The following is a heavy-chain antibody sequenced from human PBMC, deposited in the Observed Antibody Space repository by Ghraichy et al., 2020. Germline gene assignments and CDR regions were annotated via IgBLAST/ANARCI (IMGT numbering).Heavy chain of an antibody. V-gene: IGHV3-74*01. D-gene: IGHD6-19*01. J-gene: IGHJ4*02. CDR2: IDSDGGST. CDR1: GFTFSGYW. CDR3: ARDRNIAVLPDY. Sequence: GGSLRLSCAASGFTFSGYWMHWVRQAPGKGLVWVSRIDSDGGSTSYADSVKGRFTISRDNAKNTLYLQMNSLRAEDTAVYYCARDRNIAVLPDYWGQGTLVTVSS.